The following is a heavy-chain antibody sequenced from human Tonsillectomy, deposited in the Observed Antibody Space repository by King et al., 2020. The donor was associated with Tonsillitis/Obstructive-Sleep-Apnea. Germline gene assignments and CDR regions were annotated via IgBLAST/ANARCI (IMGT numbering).Heavy chain of an antibody. D-gene: IGHD3-9*01. CDR1: GDSVSCNSAA. CDR3: ARVDMTGDAFDI. CDR2: TYYRSKWYN. J-gene: IGHJ3*02. V-gene: IGHV6-1*01. Sequence: VQLQQSGPGLVKPSQTLSLTCAIPGDSVSCNSAAWNWIRQSPSRGLEWLGRTYYRSKWYNDYEVSVKSRLTINPDTSKNQSSLQLNSVTPEDTAVFYCARVDMTGDAFDIWGQGTMVTVSS.